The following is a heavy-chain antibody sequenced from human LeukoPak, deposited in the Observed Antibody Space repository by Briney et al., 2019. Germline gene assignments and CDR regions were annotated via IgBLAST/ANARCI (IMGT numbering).Heavy chain of an antibody. Sequence: SETLSLTCTVSGYSISSGYYWGWIRQPPGKGLEWIGSIYHSGSTYYNPSLKSRVTISVDTSKNQFSLKLSSVTAADTAVYYCARDTPDIVVVPAAHEYWGQGTLVTVSS. D-gene: IGHD2-2*01. CDR1: GYSISSGYY. V-gene: IGHV4-38-2*02. J-gene: IGHJ4*02. CDR3: ARDTPDIVVVPAAHEY. CDR2: IYHSGST.